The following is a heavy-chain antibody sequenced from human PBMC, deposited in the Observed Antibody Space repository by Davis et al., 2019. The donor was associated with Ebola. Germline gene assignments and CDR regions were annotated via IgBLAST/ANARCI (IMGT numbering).Heavy chain of an antibody. CDR3: VRDLTGLNCCS. J-gene: IGHJ5*02. CDR2: INPKNGDT. V-gene: IGHV1-2*02. CDR1: GYTFTDYY. D-gene: IGHD1-20*01. Sequence: ASVKVSCKASGYTFTDYYIHWVRQAPGQGLEYMGWINPKNGDTYYAPKFQGRVTLATGTSITTGFMELRGLTFDDTADYYCVRDLTGLNCCSWGQGTLVTVSS.